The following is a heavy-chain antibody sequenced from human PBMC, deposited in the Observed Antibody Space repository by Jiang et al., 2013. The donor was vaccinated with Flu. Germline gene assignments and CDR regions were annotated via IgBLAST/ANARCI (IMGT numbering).Heavy chain of an antibody. CDR2: IYHSGST. J-gene: IGHJ4*02. CDR1: GYSISSGYY. Sequence: GSGLVKPSETLSLTCAVSGYSISSGYYWGWIRQPPGKGLEWIGSIYHSGSTYYNPSLKSRVTISVDTSKNQFSLKLSSVTAADTAVYYCARKGYCSGGSCFVIDYWGQGTLVTVSS. V-gene: IGHV4-38-2*01. D-gene: IGHD2-15*01. CDR3: ARKGYCSGGSCFVIDY.